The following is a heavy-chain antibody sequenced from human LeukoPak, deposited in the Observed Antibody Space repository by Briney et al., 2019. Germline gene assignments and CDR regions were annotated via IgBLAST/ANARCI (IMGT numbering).Heavy chain of an antibody. J-gene: IGHJ5*02. Sequence: SETLSLTCTVFGYSISSGYYWGWIRQPPGKGLEWIGSIYHSGNTYYNPSLKSRVTISVDTSKNQFSLKLSSVTAADTAVYYCARDRLFDPWGQGTLVTVSS. CDR3: ARDRLFDP. CDR2: IYHSGNT. V-gene: IGHV4-38-2*02. D-gene: IGHD3-16*01. CDR1: GYSISSGYY.